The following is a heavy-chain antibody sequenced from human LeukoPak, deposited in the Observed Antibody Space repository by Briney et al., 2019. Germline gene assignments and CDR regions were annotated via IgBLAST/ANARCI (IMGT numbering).Heavy chain of an antibody. CDR3: ARAVITMVRGCMGY. CDR1: GGTFSSYA. D-gene: IGHD3-10*01. CDR2: INPNSGGT. V-gene: IGHV1-2*02. Sequence: ASVKVSCKASGGTFSSYAISWVRQAPGQGLEWMGWINPNSGGTNYAQKFQGRVTMTRDTSISTAYMELSRLRSDDTAVYYCARAVITMVRGCMGYWGQGTLVTVSS. J-gene: IGHJ4*02.